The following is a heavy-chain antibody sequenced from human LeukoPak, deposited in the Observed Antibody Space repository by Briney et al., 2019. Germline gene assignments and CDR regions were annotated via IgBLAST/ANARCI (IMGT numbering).Heavy chain of an antibody. D-gene: IGHD6-13*01. CDR1: GFTLSSYW. J-gene: IGHJ6*02. CDR2: IDPDGSTT. CDR3: TRVQAGRAGLMDV. V-gene: IGHV3-74*01. Sequence: GGSLRLSCAASGFTLSSYWMQWVRQAPGEGLVWVSRIDPDGSTTNYADSVKGRFTTSRDNAKNTLYLQMNSLRAEDTALYYCTRVQAGRAGLMDVWGRGTTVTVSS.